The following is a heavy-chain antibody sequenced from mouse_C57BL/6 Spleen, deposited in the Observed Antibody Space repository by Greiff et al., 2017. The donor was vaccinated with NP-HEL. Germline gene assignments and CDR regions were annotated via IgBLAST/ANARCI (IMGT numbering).Heavy chain of an antibody. V-gene: IGHV1-50*01. D-gene: IGHD2-1*01. CDR1: GYTFTSYW. Sequence: VKLQQSGAELVKPGASVKLSCKASGYTFTSYWMQWVKQRPGQGLEWIGEIDPSDSYTNYNQKFKGKATLTVDTSSSTAYMQLSSLTSEDSAVYYCARTWGVNAMDYWGQGTSVTVSS. J-gene: IGHJ4*01. CDR2: IDPSDSYT. CDR3: ARTWGVNAMDY.